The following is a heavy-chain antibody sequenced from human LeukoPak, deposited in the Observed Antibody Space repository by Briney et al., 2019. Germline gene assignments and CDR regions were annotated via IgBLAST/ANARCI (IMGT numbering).Heavy chain of an antibody. V-gene: IGHV4-31*03. Sequence: SQTLSLTCTVSGGSISSGGYYWSWIRQHTGKGLEWIGYIYYSGSTYYSPSLKSRVTISVDTSKNQFSLKLSSVTAADTAVYYCARGLLYGDDGGSDYWGQGTLVTVSS. CDR2: IYYSGST. CDR1: GGSISSGGYY. D-gene: IGHD4-17*01. J-gene: IGHJ4*02. CDR3: ARGLLYGDDGGSDY.